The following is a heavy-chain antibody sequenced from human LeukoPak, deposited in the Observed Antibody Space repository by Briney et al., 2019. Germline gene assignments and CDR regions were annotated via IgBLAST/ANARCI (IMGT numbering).Heavy chain of an antibody. CDR3: GKEVERHFDLKY. CDR1: GFNFGVYA. Sequence: PGGSLRLSCAASGFNFGVYAMTWVRQAPAQGLEWVSTIGGIDGAAHYADSVKGRFTISRDNSKKILYQQMNSLRAEDTAVYYCGKEVERHFDLKYWGQGTLVTVSS. J-gene: IGHJ4*02. V-gene: IGHV3-23*01. CDR2: IGGIDGAA.